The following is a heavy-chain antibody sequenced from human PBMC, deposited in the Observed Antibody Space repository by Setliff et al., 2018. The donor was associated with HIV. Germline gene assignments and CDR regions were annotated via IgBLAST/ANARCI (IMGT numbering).Heavy chain of an antibody. Sequence: ASVKVSCKASGYIFTDYYMHWVRQAPGQGLEWMGRINPSGGSTSYAQKFQGRVTMTRDTSTSTVYMELSSLRSEDTAVYYCARNSQKGIQPLLLASWGPGTLVTVSS. CDR3: ARNSQKGIQPLLLAS. V-gene: IGHV1-46*01. CDR1: GYIFTDYY. D-gene: IGHD1-1*01. J-gene: IGHJ4*02. CDR2: INPSGGST.